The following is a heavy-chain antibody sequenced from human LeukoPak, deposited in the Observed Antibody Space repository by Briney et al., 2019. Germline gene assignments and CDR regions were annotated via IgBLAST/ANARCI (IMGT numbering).Heavy chain of an antibody. Sequence: SETLSLTCAVYGGSFSGYYWSWIRQPPGKGLEWIGEINHSGSTNYNPSLKSRVTISVDTSKNQFSLKLSSVTVADTAVYYCARGGRYDFWSGYYTQPNWFDPWGQGTLVTVSS. CDR3: ARGGRYDFWSGYYTQPNWFDP. V-gene: IGHV4-34*01. J-gene: IGHJ5*02. CDR2: INHSGST. CDR1: GGSFSGYY. D-gene: IGHD3-3*01.